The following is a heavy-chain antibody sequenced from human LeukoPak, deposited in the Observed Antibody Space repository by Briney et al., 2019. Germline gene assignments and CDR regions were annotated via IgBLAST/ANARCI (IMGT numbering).Heavy chain of an antibody. V-gene: IGHV4-38-2*01. Sequence: RSSETLSLTCAVSDFSISNPYYWGWVRQPPGKGLEWIVNIYHSRNTYYNPSLKSRVTISVDTSKNQFSLRLNSVTAADTAVYYCARVEWGSVAALDDWYFDLWGRGTLVAVSS. CDR1: DFSISNPYY. CDR2: IYHSRNT. D-gene: IGHD6-6*01. J-gene: IGHJ2*01. CDR3: ARVEWGSVAALDDWYFDL.